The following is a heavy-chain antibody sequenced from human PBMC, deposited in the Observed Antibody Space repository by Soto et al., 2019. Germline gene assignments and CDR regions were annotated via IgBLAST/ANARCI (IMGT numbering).Heavy chain of an antibody. CDR2: IYHSGST. J-gene: IGHJ4*02. CDR3: ARSPMTTVTRNSYFDY. V-gene: IGHV4-4*02. CDR1: GGSISSSNW. D-gene: IGHD4-17*01. Sequence: QVQLQESGPGLVKPSGTLSLTCAVSGGSISSSNWWSWVRQPPGKGLEWIGEIYHSGSTNYNPSLKGRVTISVDKSKNQFSLKLSSVTAADTAVYYCARSPMTTVTRNSYFDYWGQGPRVTVSS.